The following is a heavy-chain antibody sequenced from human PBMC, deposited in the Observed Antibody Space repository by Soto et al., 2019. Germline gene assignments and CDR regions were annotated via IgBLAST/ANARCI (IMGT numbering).Heavy chain of an antibody. Sequence: ASVKVSCKASGYIFSSYGISWVRQAPGHGLEWVGRSSAYNGNTNHAQKLQGRVTLTTDTSTGTAYMELRSLRSDDTAVYYCARDGHIVEVTPMDVWGQGTTVTVSS. J-gene: IGHJ6*02. D-gene: IGHD2-21*02. CDR3: ARDGHIVEVTPMDV. CDR2: SSAYNGNT. V-gene: IGHV1-18*01. CDR1: GYIFSSYG.